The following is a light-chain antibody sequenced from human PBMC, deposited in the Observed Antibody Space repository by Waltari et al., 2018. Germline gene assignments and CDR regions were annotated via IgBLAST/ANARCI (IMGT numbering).Light chain of an antibody. CDR2: KTS. CDR1: QSVESW. J-gene: IGKJ1*01. CDR3: QQYHTYWT. Sequence: DIQMTQSPSTLSASVGDRVTITCRASQSVESWLAWYQRKPRQAPRLLIQKTSNLQSGVPSRCSGSGSGTEFHLTITGLQPDDFATYYCQQYHTYWTFGQGTKVDIK. V-gene: IGKV1-5*03.